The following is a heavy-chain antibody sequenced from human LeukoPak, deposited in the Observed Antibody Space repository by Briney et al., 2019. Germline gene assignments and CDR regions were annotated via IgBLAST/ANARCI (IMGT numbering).Heavy chain of an antibody. CDR1: GGSFSGYY. D-gene: IGHD2-2*01. V-gene: IGHV4-34*01. CDR2: INHSGST. Sequence: PSETLSLTCAVYGGSFSGYYWSWIRQPPGKGLEWIGEINHSGSTNYNPSLKSRVTISVDTSKNQFSLKLSSVTAADTAVYYCASPPHYCSSTSCYHVWGQGTTVTVSS. J-gene: IGHJ6*02. CDR3: ASPPHYCSSTSCYHV.